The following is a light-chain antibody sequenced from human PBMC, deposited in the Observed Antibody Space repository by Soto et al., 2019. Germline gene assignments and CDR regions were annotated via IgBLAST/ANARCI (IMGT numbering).Light chain of an antibody. Sequence: DIQMTQSPSTLSASVGDRVTITCRASQSISSWLAWYQQKPGKAPNLLIFKASTLQSGVPSRFSGSGSGTEFAHTISSLQPDDVAAYYCQQYSSYSLTFGQGTKVDI. V-gene: IGKV1-5*03. J-gene: IGKJ1*01. CDR1: QSISSW. CDR3: QQYSSYSLT. CDR2: KAS.